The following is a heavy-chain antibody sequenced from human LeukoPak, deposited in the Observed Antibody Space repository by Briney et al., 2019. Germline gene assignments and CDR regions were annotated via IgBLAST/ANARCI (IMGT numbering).Heavy chain of an antibody. J-gene: IGHJ5*02. D-gene: IGHD4-11*01. Sequence: SETLSLTCTVSGGSISSYYWSWIRQPAGKGLEWIGRIYTSGSTNYNPSLKSRVTMSVDTSKNQFSLKLSSVTAADTAVYYCAREDYSNYDSPSRFDPWGQGTLVTVSS. CDR3: AREDYSNYDSPSRFDP. CDR2: IYTSGST. V-gene: IGHV4-4*07. CDR1: GGSISSYY.